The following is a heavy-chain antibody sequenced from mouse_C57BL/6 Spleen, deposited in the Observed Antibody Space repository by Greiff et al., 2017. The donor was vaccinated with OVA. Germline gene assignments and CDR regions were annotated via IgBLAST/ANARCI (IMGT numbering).Heavy chain of an antibody. J-gene: IGHJ1*03. V-gene: IGHV2-5*01. CDR1: GFSLTSYG. D-gene: IGHD1-1*01. CDR2: IWRGGST. Sequence: VMLVESGPGLVQPSQSLSITCTVSGFSLTSYGVHWVRQSPGKGLEWLGVIWRGGSTDYNAAFMSRLSITKDNSKSQVFFKMNSLQADDTAIYYCAKNTYYYGSSYRYFDVWGTGTTVTVSS. CDR3: AKNTYYYGSSYRYFDV.